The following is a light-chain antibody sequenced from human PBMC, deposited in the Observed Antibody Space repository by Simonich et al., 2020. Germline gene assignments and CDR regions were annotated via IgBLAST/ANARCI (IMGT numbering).Light chain of an antibody. V-gene: IGKV4-1*01. J-gene: IGKJ5*01. Sequence: DIVMTQSPDSLAVSLGERATINCKSSQSVLYSSNNKNYLAWYQQKPGQPPKLRIYWASTRESGVPDRFSGSGYGTDFTLTISSLQAEDVAVYYCQQYYSTPITFGQGTRLEIK. CDR1: QSVLYSSNNKNY. CDR2: WAS. CDR3: QQYYSTPIT.